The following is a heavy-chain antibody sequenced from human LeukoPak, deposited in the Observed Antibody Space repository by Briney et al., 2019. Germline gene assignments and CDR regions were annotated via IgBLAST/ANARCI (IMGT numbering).Heavy chain of an antibody. CDR3: ARARDSTLAAACLDY. Sequence: ASVKASCKASGYTFTGYYMHWVRQAPGQGLEWMGWINPNSGGTNYAQKFQGRVTMTRDTSISTAYMELSRLRSDDTAVYYCARARDSTLAAACLDYWGQGTLVTVSS. D-gene: IGHD6-13*01. CDR2: INPNSGGT. CDR1: GYTFTGYY. V-gene: IGHV1-2*02. J-gene: IGHJ4*02.